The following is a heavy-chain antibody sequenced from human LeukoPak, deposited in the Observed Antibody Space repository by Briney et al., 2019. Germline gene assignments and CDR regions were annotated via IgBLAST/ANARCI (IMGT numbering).Heavy chain of an antibody. CDR1: GYTFTSYD. CDR2: MNPNSGNT. D-gene: IGHD4-17*01. Sequence: ASVKVSCKASGYTFTSYDIHWVRQATGQGLEWMGWMNPNSGNTGYAQKFQGRVTMTRNTSISTAYMELSSLRSEDTAVYYCAQVDDYGDYLDYWGQGTLVTVSS. CDR3: AQVDDYGDYLDY. J-gene: IGHJ4*02. V-gene: IGHV1-8*01.